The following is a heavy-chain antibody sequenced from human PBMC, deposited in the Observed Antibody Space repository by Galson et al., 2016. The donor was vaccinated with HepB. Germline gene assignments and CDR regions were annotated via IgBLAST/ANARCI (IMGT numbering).Heavy chain of an antibody. CDR2: IWYDGSNK. Sequence: SLRLSCAASGFTFSSYGMHWVRQAPGKGLEWVAVIWYDGSNKYYADSVKGRFTISRDNSKNTLYLQINSLRAEDTAVYCCAGASHGGWFDYWGQGTLVTVSS. CDR1: GFTFSSYG. CDR3: AGASHGGWFDY. V-gene: IGHV3-33*01. D-gene: IGHD6-19*01. J-gene: IGHJ4*02.